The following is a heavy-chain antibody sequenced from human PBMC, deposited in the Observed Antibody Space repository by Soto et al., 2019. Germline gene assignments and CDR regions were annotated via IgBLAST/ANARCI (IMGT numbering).Heavy chain of an antibody. CDR1: GFTVSSNY. J-gene: IGHJ6*02. CDR3: ARLYGSGTYYTAYYYYGMDV. Sequence: PGGSLRLSCAASGFTVSSNYMSWVRQAPGKGLEWVSVIYSGGSTSYADSVKGRFTISRDNAKNTLYLQMNSLRAEDTAVYYCARLYGSGTYYTAYYYYGMDVWGQGTTVTVSS. CDR2: IYSGGST. D-gene: IGHD3-10*01. V-gene: IGHV3-66*01.